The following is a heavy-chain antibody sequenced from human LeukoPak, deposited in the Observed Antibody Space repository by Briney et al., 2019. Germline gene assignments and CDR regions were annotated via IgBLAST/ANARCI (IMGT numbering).Heavy chain of an antibody. CDR3: AVAMVRGVIWRVNWFDP. J-gene: IGHJ5*02. CDR1: GGSFSGYY. D-gene: IGHD3-10*01. Sequence: SETLSLTCAVYGGSFSGYYWGWIRQPPGKGLEWIGEINHSGSTNYNPSLKSRVTISVDTSKNQFSLKLSSVTAADTAVYYCAVAMVRGVIWRVNWFDPWGQGTLVTVSS. CDR2: INHSGST. V-gene: IGHV4-34*01.